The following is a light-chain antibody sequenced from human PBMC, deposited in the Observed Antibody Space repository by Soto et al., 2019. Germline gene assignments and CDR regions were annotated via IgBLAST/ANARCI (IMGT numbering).Light chain of an antibody. Sequence: QSVLTQPTSVSGAPGQRVTISCTGSSSNFGAGYEVHWYKQLPGAAPTLVIFNNLNRPSGVPERFSGSKSGTSASLVISGLQAEDEADYYCQSFDSSLRAYVFGSGTKLTVL. CDR3: QSFDSSLRAYV. J-gene: IGLJ1*01. CDR1: SSNFGAGYE. CDR2: NNL. V-gene: IGLV1-40*01.